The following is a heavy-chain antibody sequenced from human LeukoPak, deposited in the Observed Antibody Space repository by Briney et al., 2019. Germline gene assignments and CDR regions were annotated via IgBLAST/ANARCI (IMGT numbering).Heavy chain of an antibody. V-gene: IGHV7-4-1*02. CDR3: ARSNNDGDYLGVGFDY. CDR1: GYAFINYA. CDR2: ITTNTGNP. J-gene: IGHJ4*02. Sequence: ASVKVSCKTSGYAFINYAINWVRQAPGQGLEGWDWITTNTGNPTYAQGFTGRFVFSLDTSVSTTYLQISSLETEDTAIYYCARSNNDGDYLGVGFDYWGQGALVTVSS. D-gene: IGHD4-17*01.